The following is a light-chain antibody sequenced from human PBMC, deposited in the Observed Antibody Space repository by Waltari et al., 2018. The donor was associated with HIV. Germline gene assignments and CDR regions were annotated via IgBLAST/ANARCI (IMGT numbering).Light chain of an antibody. CDR1: SGALDGSSF. J-gene: IGLJ1*01. Sequence: QSALTQPRSVSGSHGQSVTLSCTGSSGALDGSSFVSWYQQHPGEAPKFVIYDVTKRPSGVPDRFSGSRSGNTASLTISGLQAEDEADYFCCSLVGSYSYVFGTGTKVTVL. V-gene: IGLV2-11*01. CDR3: CSLVGSYSYV. CDR2: DVT.